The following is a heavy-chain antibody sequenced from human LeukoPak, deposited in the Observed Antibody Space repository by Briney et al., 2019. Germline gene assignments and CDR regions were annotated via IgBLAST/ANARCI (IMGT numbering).Heavy chain of an antibody. J-gene: IGHJ6*03. CDR2: IKQDGSEK. CDR1: GFTLSSYW. CDR3: ARAADGYSSGWYLLATYYYYMDV. Sequence: GGSLRLSCAASGFTLSSYWMSWVRQAPGKGLEWVANIKQDGSEKYYVDSVKGRFTISRDNAKNSLYLQMNSLRAEDTAVYYCARAADGYSSGWYLLATYYYYMDVWGKGTTVTVSS. D-gene: IGHD6-19*01. V-gene: IGHV3-7*01.